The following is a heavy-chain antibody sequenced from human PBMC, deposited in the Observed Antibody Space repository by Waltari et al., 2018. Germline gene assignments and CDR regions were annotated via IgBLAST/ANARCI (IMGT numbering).Heavy chain of an antibody. D-gene: IGHD3-10*01. V-gene: IGHV4-31*03. CDR1: GGSISSGGYY. CDR2: IYYSGGT. Sequence: QVQLQESGPGLVKPSQTLSLTCTVSGGSISSGGYYWSWIRQHPGKGLEWIGYIYYSGGTYYNPSLKSRVTISVDTSKNQFSLKLSSGTAADTAVYYCARLRGSMVRQPFDLWGRGTLVTVSS. CDR3: ARLRGSMVRQPFDL. J-gene: IGHJ2*01.